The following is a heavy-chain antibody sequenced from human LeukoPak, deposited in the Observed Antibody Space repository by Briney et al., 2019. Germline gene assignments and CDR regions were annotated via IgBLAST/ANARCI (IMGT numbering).Heavy chain of an antibody. D-gene: IGHD5-18*01. CDR1: GFTFSSYW. Sequence: GGSLRLSCAGSGFTFSSYWMHWVRQVPGEGLVWVSRINSDGGATSYAGSVRGRFTISRDNAKNTLHLQMSSLRPEDTAVYYCARGSGSTVMDYWGQGTLVAVSS. CDR3: ARGSGSTVMDY. CDR2: INSDGGAT. V-gene: IGHV3-74*01. J-gene: IGHJ4*02.